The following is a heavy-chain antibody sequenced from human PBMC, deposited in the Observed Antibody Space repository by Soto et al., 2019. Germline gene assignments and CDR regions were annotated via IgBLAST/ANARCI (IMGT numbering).Heavy chain of an antibody. CDR3: ARVQLEVFRGDAFDI. V-gene: IGHV1-69*12. Sequence: QVQLVQSGAEVKKPGSSVKVSCKASGGTFSSYAISWVRQAPGQGLEWMGGIIPIFGTANYAQKFQGRVTIXXDXSXXTAYMELSSLRSEDTAVYYCARVQLEVFRGDAFDIWGQGTMVTVSS. D-gene: IGHD1-1*01. CDR2: IIPIFGTA. J-gene: IGHJ3*02. CDR1: GGTFSSYA.